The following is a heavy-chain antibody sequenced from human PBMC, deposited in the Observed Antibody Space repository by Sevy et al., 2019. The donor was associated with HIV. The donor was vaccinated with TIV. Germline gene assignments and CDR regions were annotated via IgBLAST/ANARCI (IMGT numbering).Heavy chain of an antibody. Sequence: ASVKVSCKASGYTFTSYGISWVRQAPGQGLEWMGWISAYNGNTNYAQKLQGRVTMTTDTSTSTAYMELRSLRSDETAVYYCARSLYYDFWSGYWLQHWGQGTLVTVSS. V-gene: IGHV1-18*01. D-gene: IGHD3-3*01. CDR1: GYTFTSYG. CDR3: ARSLYYDFWSGYWLQH. CDR2: ISAYNGNT. J-gene: IGHJ1*01.